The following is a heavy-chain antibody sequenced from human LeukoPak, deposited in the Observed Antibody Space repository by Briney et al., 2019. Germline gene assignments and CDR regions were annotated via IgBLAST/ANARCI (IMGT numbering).Heavy chain of an antibody. CDR3: SGGRSSRYSDY. J-gene: IGHJ4*02. V-gene: IGHV4-59*11. D-gene: IGHD3-9*01. CDR2: TYHRGNA. CDR1: GAAMTSHH. Sequence: SETLSLTCIVSGAAMTSHHWNWIRQTPGKRLEWIGYTYHRGNANFITSYSSSLRSRVSMSVDMSKNHFSLSLSSVTAADTATYYCSGGRSSRYSDYWGQGALVTVFS.